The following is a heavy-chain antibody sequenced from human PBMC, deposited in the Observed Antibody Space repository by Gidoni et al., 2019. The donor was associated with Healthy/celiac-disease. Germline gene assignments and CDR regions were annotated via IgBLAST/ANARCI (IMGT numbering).Heavy chain of an antibody. Sequence: QVQLVQSWAEVKKPGSSVKVACKASGGTFSSYAISWVRQAPGQGLEWMGRIIPILGIANYAQKFQGRVTITADKSTSTAYMELSSLRSEDTAVYYCAREGDGYNFDYWGQGTLVTVSS. D-gene: IGHD5-12*01. CDR3: AREGDGYNFDY. J-gene: IGHJ4*02. CDR1: GGTFSSYA. CDR2: IIPILGIA. V-gene: IGHV1-69*04.